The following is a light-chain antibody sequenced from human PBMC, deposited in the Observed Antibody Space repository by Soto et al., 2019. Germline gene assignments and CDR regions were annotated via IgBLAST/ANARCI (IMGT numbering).Light chain of an antibody. V-gene: IGKV3-11*01. J-gene: IGKJ1*01. Sequence: EIVLTQSPATLSLSPGERATLSCRASQSVSRYLAWYQHKPGQAPRLLIYDASKRATGIPARFSGSGSGTDFTLTISSLEPEDFAVYYCQQRSNWPPTWTFGQGTRVGIK. CDR2: DAS. CDR1: QSVSRY. CDR3: QQRSNWPPTWT.